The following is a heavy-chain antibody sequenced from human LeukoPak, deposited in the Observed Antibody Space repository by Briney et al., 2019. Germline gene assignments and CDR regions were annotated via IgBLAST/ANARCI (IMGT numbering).Heavy chain of an antibody. V-gene: IGHV4-4*07. CDR1: GGSISSYY. CDR3: ARDRYSSSWYGWFVP. Sequence: SETLSLTCTVSGGSISSYYWSWIRQPAGKGLEWIGRIYTSGSTNYNPSLKSRVTMSVDTSKNQFSLKLSSVTAADTAVYYCARDRYSSSWYGWFVPWGQGTLVTVSS. D-gene: IGHD6-13*01. CDR2: IYTSGST. J-gene: IGHJ5*02.